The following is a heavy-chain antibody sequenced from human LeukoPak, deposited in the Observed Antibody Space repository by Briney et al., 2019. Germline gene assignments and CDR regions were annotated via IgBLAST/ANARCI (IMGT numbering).Heavy chain of an antibody. Sequence: GGSLRLSCAASGFTVSSNYMSWVRQAPGKGLEWVSVIYSGGSTYYADSVEGRFTISRDNSKNTLYLQMNSLRAEDTAVYYCARGGANYYYDSSGPQLYYFDYWGQGTLVTVSS. CDR2: IYSGGST. D-gene: IGHD3-22*01. CDR3: ARGGANYYYDSSGPQLYYFDY. J-gene: IGHJ4*02. CDR1: GFTVSSNY. V-gene: IGHV3-66*01.